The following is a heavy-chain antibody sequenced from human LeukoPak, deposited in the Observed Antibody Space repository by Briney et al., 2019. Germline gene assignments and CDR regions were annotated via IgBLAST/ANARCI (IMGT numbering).Heavy chain of an antibody. D-gene: IGHD3-10*01. V-gene: IGHV4-34*01. CDR2: INHSGST. J-gene: IGHJ5*02. CDR3: ARQRLLWFGAGSDP. CDR1: GGSFSGYY. Sequence: NPSETLSLTCAVYGGSFSGYYWSWIRQPPGKGLEWIGEINHSGSTNYNPSLKSRVTISVDTSKNQFSLKLSSVTAADTAVYYCARQRLLWFGAGSDPWGQGTLVTVSS.